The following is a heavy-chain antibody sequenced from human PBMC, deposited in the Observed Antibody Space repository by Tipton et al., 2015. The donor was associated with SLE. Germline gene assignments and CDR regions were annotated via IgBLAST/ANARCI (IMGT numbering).Heavy chain of an antibody. D-gene: IGHD6-13*01. CDR2: FDDSGST. V-gene: IGHV4-59*01. CDR3: ARGGTPAAGYSWFDP. J-gene: IGHJ5*02. Sequence: SLTCAVYGGSFSGYYWSWIRQPPGKPLDWIGYFDDSGSTIKYNPSLKSRVTISIDTSKNHFSLKLKSLTAADTAVYYCARGGTPAAGYSWFDPWGQGTLVTVSS. CDR1: GGSFSGYY.